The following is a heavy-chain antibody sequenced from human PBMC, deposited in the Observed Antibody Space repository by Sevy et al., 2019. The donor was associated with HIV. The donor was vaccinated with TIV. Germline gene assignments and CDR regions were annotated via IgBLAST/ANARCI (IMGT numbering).Heavy chain of an antibody. CDR2: ISAYNGNT. CDR3: ARDWGPSGAAADRRYFDY. D-gene: IGHD6-13*01. Sequence: ASVKVSCKTSGYTFTSYGISWVRQAPGQGLEWMGWISAYNGNTNYAQKFQGSVTMTTDTSANTAYMELRSLRSDDTAVYCCARDWGPSGAAADRRYFDYWGQGTLVTVSS. J-gene: IGHJ4*02. CDR1: GYTFTSYG. V-gene: IGHV1-18*01.